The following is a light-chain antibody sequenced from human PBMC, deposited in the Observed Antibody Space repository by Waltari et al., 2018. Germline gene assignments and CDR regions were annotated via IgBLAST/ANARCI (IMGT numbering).Light chain of an antibody. V-gene: IGLV2-11*01. J-gene: IGLJ7*01. CDR2: DVV. Sequence: QSALTQPRSVSGSPGQSVTISCSGTSTAVGNYNFISWYQQPPGNAPKLLIYDVVKRPSGVPDRFSGSKSGNTASLTISGLQTEDEADYYCCSYAGSYTFVFGGGTQLTVL. CDR3: CSYAGSYTFV. CDR1: STAVGNYNF.